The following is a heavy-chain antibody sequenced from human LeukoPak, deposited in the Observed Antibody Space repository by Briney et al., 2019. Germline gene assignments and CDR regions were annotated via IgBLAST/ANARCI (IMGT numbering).Heavy chain of an antibody. J-gene: IGHJ4*02. V-gene: IGHV3-48*01. CDR1: GFTFSSYS. Sequence: PGGSLRLSCAASGFTFSSYSMNWVRQAPGKGLEWVSYISSSSSTIYYADSVKGRFTISRDNAKNSLYLQMNSLRAEDTAVYYCARDLSRYYDSSGYYILGYFDYWGQGTLVTVSS. D-gene: IGHD3-22*01. CDR3: ARDLSRYYDSSGYYILGYFDY. CDR2: ISSSSSTI.